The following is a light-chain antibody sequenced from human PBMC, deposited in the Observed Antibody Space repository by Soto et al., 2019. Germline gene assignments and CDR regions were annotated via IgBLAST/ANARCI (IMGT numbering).Light chain of an antibody. CDR2: AAS. CDR1: QSISSY. Sequence: DIQMTQSPSSLSASVGDRVTITCRASQSISSYLNWYQQKPGIAPKVLIYAASSLQSGVPLRFSGSGSGTGFTLTISSLQPEDFATYYCQQSYSTPYTFGQGTQLEI. V-gene: IGKV1-39*01. J-gene: IGKJ2*01. CDR3: QQSYSTPYT.